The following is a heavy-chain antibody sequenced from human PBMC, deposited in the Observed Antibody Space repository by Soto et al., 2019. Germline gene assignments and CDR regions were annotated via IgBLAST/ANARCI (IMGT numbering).Heavy chain of an antibody. CDR3: TESVVVRFHPPYYYGMDV. D-gene: IGHD3-22*01. J-gene: IGHJ6*02. V-gene: IGHV3-15*07. CDR1: GFTFSNAW. Sequence: GGSLRLSCAASGFTFSNAWMNWVRQAPGKGLEWVGRIKSKTDGGTTDYAAPVKGRFTISRDDSKNTLYLQMNSLKTEDTAVYYCTESVVVRFHPPYYYGMDVWGQGTTVTVSS. CDR2: IKSKTDGGTT.